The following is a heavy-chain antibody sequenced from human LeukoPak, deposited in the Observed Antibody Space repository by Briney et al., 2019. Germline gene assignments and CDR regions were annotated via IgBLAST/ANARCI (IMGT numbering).Heavy chain of an antibody. Sequence: ASVKVSCKASGYTFTSYDINWVRQATGQGVEWMGWMNPNSGNTGYAQKFQGRVTMTRNTSISTAYMELSSLRSENTAVYYCAREGKLQGFDPWGQGTLVTVSS. J-gene: IGHJ5*02. D-gene: IGHD1-26*01. V-gene: IGHV1-8*01. CDR2: MNPNSGNT. CDR1: GYTFTSYD. CDR3: AREGKLQGFDP.